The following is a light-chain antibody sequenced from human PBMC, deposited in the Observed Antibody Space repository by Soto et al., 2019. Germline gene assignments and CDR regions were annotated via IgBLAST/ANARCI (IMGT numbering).Light chain of an antibody. CDR2: KVT. V-gene: IGLV2-8*01. CDR1: GSDIGSYEY. Sequence: QSALAQPPSASGSPGQSVTISCIGTGSDIGSYEYVSWYQHRPGKAPKLIIYKVTKRPLGVPDRFSGSKSGNTASLTVSGLQAEDEADYFCSSYANRVHYLIGTGTKV. J-gene: IGLJ1*01. CDR3: SSYANRVHYL.